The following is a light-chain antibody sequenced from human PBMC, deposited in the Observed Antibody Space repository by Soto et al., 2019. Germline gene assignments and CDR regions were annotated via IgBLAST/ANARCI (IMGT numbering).Light chain of an antibody. CDR2: DVS. V-gene: IGLV2-11*01. CDR1: GSDVGAYKY. Sequence: QSALTQPRSVSGSPGQSVTISCTGTGSDVGAYKYVSWYQQHPGKAPKFIIYDVSERPSGVPDRFSGSKSGDTASLTISGLQVEDEADYYCSSYAGNNIHYVFGTGTKLTVL. CDR3: SSYAGNNIHYV. J-gene: IGLJ1*01.